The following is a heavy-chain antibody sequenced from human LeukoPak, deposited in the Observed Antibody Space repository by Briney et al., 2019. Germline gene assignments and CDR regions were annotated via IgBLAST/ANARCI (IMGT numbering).Heavy chain of an antibody. CDR1: GYTFTGYY. J-gene: IGHJ4*02. D-gene: IGHD2-2*01. Sequence: ASVKVSCKASGYTFTGYYMHWVRQAPGQGLEWMGWINPNSGGTNYAQKFQSRVTMTRDTSISTAYMGLSRLRSDDTAVYYCARVRGYCSNTSCPHFDNWGQGTLVTVSS. CDR2: INPNSGGT. CDR3: ARVRGYCSNTSCPHFDN. V-gene: IGHV1-2*02.